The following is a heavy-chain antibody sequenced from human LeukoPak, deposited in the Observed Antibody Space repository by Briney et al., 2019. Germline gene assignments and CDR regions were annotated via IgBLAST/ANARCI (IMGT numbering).Heavy chain of an antibody. Sequence: PGGSLRLSCAASGFTVNNYEMHWVRQAPGKGLEWISYINEDATTITYADSVWGRFTISRDNAQNSVHLQMNSLRDEDTAVYYCVRGRLLRSTNDFDYWGQGALVTVSS. CDR1: GFTVNNYE. V-gene: IGHV3-48*03. D-gene: IGHD2-21*02. CDR2: INEDATTI. CDR3: VRGRLLRSTNDFDY. J-gene: IGHJ4*02.